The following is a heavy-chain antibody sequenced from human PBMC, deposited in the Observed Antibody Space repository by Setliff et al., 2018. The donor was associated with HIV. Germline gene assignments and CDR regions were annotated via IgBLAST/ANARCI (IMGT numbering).Heavy chain of an antibody. J-gene: IGHJ3*02. Sequence: ASVKVSCKASGYMFTTYGFNWVRQAPGQGLEWMGWISASSDNTNYAQKFQGRVTLTTDTSTNTVYMELKSLRSDDTAVYFCARGQLDRHLRSDVPFDIWGQGTMVTVSS. V-gene: IGHV1-18*01. CDR2: ISASSDNT. CDR3: ARGQLDRHLRSDVPFDI. D-gene: IGHD1-1*01. CDR1: GYMFTTYG.